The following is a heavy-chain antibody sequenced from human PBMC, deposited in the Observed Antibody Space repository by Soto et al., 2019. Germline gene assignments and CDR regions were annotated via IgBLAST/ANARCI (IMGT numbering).Heavy chain of an antibody. J-gene: IGHJ4*02. CDR3: AREARHADYDY. V-gene: IGHV3-48*02. CDR2: IHGTSSII. Sequence: EVQLVESGGGLVQPGGSLKLSCAVSGFTFSSHAMNWVRQAPGKGLEWVAYIHGTSSIIYYADSVKGRFTISRDNAKNSLYLQRESLGDEDTALYCCAREARHADYDYWGQRTLVNVSS. D-gene: IGHD3-16*01. CDR1: GFTFSSHA.